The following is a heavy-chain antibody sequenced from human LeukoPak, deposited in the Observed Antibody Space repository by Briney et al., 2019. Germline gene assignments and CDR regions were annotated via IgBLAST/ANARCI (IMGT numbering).Heavy chain of an antibody. J-gene: IGHJ4*02. D-gene: IGHD3-22*01. V-gene: IGHV3-23*01. CDR2: ISGSGDNT. Sequence: GGSLRLSCAASGFTFSSYAMCWVRQAPGKGLEWVSGISGSGDNTYYEDSVKGRFTISRDNSKNTLYVQVNSLGTEDTAAYYCAKGSYYDSSGSFYFDYWGQGTLVTVSS. CDR1: GFTFSSYA. CDR3: AKGSYYDSSGSFYFDY.